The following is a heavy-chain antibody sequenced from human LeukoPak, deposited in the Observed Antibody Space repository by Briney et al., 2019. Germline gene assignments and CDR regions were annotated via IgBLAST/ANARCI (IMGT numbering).Heavy chain of an antibody. V-gene: IGHV3-23*01. J-gene: IGHJ4*02. CDR3: AKRGETYDILTGYRVYYFDY. CDR2: ISGSGGST. D-gene: IGHD3-9*01. CDR1: GFTFSSYA. Sequence: GGSLRLSCAASGFTFSSYAMSWVRQAPGKGLEWVSAISGSGGSTYYADSVKGRFTISRDNSKNTLCLQMNSLRAEDTAVYYCAKRGETYDILTGYRVYYFDYWGQGTLVTVSS.